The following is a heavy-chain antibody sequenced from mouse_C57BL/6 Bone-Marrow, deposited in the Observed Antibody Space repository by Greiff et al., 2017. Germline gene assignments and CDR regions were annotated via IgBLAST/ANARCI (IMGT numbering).Heavy chain of an antibody. V-gene: IGHV14-4*01. CDR1: GFNIKDDY. CDR2: IDPENGDT. CDR3: TTDYGSSFAMDY. J-gene: IGHJ4*01. Sequence: EVQLQQSGAELVRPGASVKLSCTASGFNIKDDYMHWVKQRPEQGLEWIGWIDPENGDTEYASKFQGKATITADTSSNTAYLQLSSQTSEDTAVYYCTTDYGSSFAMDYWGQGTSVTVSS. D-gene: IGHD1-1*01.